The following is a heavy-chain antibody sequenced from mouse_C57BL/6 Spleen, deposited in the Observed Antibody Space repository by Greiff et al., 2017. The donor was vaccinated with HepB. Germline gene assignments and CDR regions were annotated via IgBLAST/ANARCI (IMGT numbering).Heavy chain of an antibody. D-gene: IGHD1-1*01. CDR3: ARDYGSSYGFAY. V-gene: IGHV1-59*01. CDR1: GYTFTSYW. J-gene: IGHJ3*01. Sequence: QVQLQQSGAELVRPGTSVKLSCKASGYTFTSYWMHWVKQRPGQGLEWIGVIDPSDSYTNYNQKFKGKATLTVDTSSSTAYMQLSSLTSEDSAVYYCARDYGSSYGFAYWGQGTLVTVSA. CDR2: IDPSDSYT.